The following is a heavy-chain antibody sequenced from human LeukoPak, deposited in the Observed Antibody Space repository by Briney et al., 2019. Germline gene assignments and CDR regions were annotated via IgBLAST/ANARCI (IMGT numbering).Heavy chain of an antibody. CDR2: ICDSGRTI. Sequence: GGSLRLSCAASGFTFSDYYMSWIRQAPGKGVEWVSYICDSGRTIYYADSLNAPFPIPRHNAKNSVYLQMNNLTAEDTAVYYCARDRLGDYDHSGYYDKWGQGTLVTVSS. V-gene: IGHV3-11*01. D-gene: IGHD3-22*01. J-gene: IGHJ4*02. CDR1: GFTFSDYY. CDR3: ARDRLGDYDHSGYYDK.